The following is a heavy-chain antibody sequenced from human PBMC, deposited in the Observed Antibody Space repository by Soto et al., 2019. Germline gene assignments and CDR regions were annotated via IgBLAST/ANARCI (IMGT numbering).Heavy chain of an antibody. CDR2: ISSSSSYI. J-gene: IGHJ4*02. CDR1: GFTFSSYS. V-gene: IGHV3-21*01. Sequence: EVQLVESGGGLVKPGGSLRLSCAASGFTFSSYSMNWVRQAPGKGLEWVSSISSSSSYIYYADSVKGRFTISRDNAKQSRYLQMNSLRAEDTAVYYCARSYYYGSGTPGYWGQGTLVTVSS. CDR3: ARSYYYGSGTPGY. D-gene: IGHD3-10*01.